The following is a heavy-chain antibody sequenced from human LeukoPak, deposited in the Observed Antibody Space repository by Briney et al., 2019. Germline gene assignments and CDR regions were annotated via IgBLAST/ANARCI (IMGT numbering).Heavy chain of an antibody. Sequence: ASVKVSCKASGYTFTGYYMHWVRQAPGQGLEWMGWINPNSGGTNYAQKFQGRVTITRDTSISTAYMELSRLRSDDTAVYYCARFVRYYDFWNGFGYYYYMDVWGKGTTVTVSS. CDR2: INPNSGGT. CDR3: ARFVRYYDFWNGFGYYYYMDV. D-gene: IGHD3-3*01. CDR1: GYTFTGYY. J-gene: IGHJ6*03. V-gene: IGHV1-2*02.